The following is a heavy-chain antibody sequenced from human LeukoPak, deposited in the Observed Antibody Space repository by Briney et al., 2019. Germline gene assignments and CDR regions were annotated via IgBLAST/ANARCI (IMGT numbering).Heavy chain of an antibody. CDR2: IYYSGST. CDR3: ARERILDGFDY. CDR1: GGSISSYY. D-gene: IGHD2-8*01. Sequence: SETLSLTCAVSGGSISSYYWSWIRQPPGKGLEWIGYIYYSGSTNYNPSLKSRVTIPVDTSKNQFSLKLSSVTAADTAVYYCARERILDGFDYWGQGTLVTVSS. V-gene: IGHV4-59*01. J-gene: IGHJ4*02.